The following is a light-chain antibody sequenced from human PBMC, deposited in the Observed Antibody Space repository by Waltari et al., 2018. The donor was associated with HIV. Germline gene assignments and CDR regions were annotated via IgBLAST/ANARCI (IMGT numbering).Light chain of an antibody. Sequence: QSALTQPASVSGSPGQSITISCTGTSRDVGAYHYVSWYQQPPRQAPKRMIFEVSIRPSGISDRFSGSKSGNTASLTISGLPAEDEADYYCSSLTTTNTLIFGGGTKVTVL. CDR1: SRDVGAYHY. CDR3: SSLTTTNTLI. J-gene: IGLJ2*01. V-gene: IGLV2-14*01. CDR2: EVS.